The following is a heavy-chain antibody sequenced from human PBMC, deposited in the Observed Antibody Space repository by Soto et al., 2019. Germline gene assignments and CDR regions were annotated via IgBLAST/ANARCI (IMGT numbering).Heavy chain of an antibody. Sequence: EVQLVESGGGLVQPGGSLRLSCAASGFTFSSYSMNWVRQAPGKGLEWVSYISSSSSTIYYADSVKGRFTISRDNAKNSLSLQMNSLRDEDTAVSYCAREGSSWYSLHWFDPWGQGTLVTVSS. CDR2: ISSSSSTI. V-gene: IGHV3-48*02. J-gene: IGHJ5*02. CDR1: GFTFSSYS. D-gene: IGHD6-13*01. CDR3: AREGSSWYSLHWFDP.